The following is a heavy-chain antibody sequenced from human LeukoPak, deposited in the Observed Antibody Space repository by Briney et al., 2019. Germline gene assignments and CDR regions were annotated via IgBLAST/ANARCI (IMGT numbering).Heavy chain of an antibody. D-gene: IGHD3-9*01. CDR1: AYSFTAYF. Sequence: SVKVSCKASAYSFTAYFIYWVRQAPGQGLEWMGGIIPIFGTANYAQKFQGRVTITADKSTSTAYMELSSLRSEDTAVYYCARDSRPIRYFDWLLRFDPWGQGTLVTVSS. V-gene: IGHV1-69*06. J-gene: IGHJ5*02. CDR2: IIPIFGTA. CDR3: ARDSRPIRYFDWLLRFDP.